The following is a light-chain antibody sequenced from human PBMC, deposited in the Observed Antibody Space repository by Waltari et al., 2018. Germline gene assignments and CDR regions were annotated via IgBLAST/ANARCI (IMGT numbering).Light chain of an antibody. CDR3: QQSYNTLT. J-gene: IGKJ4*01. CDR1: QRINNF. V-gene: IGKV1-39*01. Sequence: DIQMTQSPSSLSASVGDRVTIACRASQRINNFLNWYQQQPGKAPKLLIYAASSLQSGVPSRFSGSGSGTDFTLTISNLQPEDFATYYCQQSYNTLTFGGGTKVEIK. CDR2: AAS.